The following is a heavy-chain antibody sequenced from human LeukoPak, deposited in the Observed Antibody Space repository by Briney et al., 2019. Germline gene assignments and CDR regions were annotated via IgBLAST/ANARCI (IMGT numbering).Heavy chain of an antibody. CDR3: AKDEPGSYSPSDY. V-gene: IGHV3-30*18. D-gene: IGHD3-10*01. CDR2: ISYDGNDK. CDR1: GFTFRNYA. J-gene: IGHJ4*02. Sequence: GRSLRLSCAASGFTFRNYAMHWVRQAPGKGLEWVAFISYDGNDKYYADSVKGRFTISRDNSKNTLYLQMNSLRAEDTAVYYCAKDEPGSYSPSDYWGQGTLVTASS.